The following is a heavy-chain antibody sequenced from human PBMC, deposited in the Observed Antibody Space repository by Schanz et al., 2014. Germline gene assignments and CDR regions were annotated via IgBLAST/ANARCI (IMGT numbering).Heavy chain of an antibody. CDR3: ARDNLVSSSWYNYYGFHV. V-gene: IGHV1-18*01. J-gene: IGHJ6*02. CDR1: GYTFTSYG. Sequence: QVQLVQSGAEVKKPGASVKVSCKASGYTFTSYGISWVRQAPGQGLEWMGWISAYNGNTNYAQKLQGRVTMTTDTSTSTSSLELRSLRYDDTAVSCSARDNLVSSSWYNYYGFHVWGQGTTFPVSS. D-gene: IGHD6-13*01. CDR2: ISAYNGNT.